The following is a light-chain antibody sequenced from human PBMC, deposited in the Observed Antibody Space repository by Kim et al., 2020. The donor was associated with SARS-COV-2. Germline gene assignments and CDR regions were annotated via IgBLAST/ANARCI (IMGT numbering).Light chain of an antibody. CDR3: QAWDSSTAYV. CDR1: KLGDKY. CDR2: QDS. Sequence: VSPGQTASITRSGDKLGDKYSCWYQQKPGQSPVLVIYQDSKRPSGIPELFSGSNSGNTATLTISGTQAMDEADYYCQAWDSSTAYVFGTGTKVTVL. J-gene: IGLJ1*01. V-gene: IGLV3-1*01.